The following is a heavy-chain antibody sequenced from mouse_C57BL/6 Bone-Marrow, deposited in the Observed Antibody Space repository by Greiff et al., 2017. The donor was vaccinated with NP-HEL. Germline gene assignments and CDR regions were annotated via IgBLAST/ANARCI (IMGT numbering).Heavy chain of an antibody. D-gene: IGHD2-1*01. V-gene: IGHV1-75*01. Sequence: QVQLKESGPELVKPGASVKISCKASGYTFTDYYINWVKQRPGQGLEWIGWIFPGSGSTYYNEKFKGKATLTVDKSSSTAYMLLSSLTSEDSAVYFCARVGDGNYVGYFDYWGQGTTLTVSS. CDR2: IFPGSGST. CDR1: GYTFTDYY. CDR3: ARVGDGNYVGYFDY. J-gene: IGHJ2*01.